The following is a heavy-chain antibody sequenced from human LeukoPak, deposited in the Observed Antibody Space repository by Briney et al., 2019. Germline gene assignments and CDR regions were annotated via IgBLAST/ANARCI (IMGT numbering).Heavy chain of an antibody. J-gene: IGHJ5*02. CDR3: ARAERLHGGPYLIGP. Sequence: GASVKVSCKTSGYSFTDCYMHWVRQAPGQGLEWMGWINPNSGGTSSAQKFQGRVTMTRDTSITTVYMEVRWLTSDDTAVYYCARAERLHGGPYLIGPWGQGTLVTVSS. CDR2: INPNSGGT. V-gene: IGHV1-2*02. CDR1: GYSFTDCY. D-gene: IGHD2-21*01.